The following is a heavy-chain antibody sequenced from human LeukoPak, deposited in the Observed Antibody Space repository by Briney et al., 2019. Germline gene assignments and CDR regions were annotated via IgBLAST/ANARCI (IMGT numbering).Heavy chain of an antibody. D-gene: IGHD4-17*01. CDR3: ALGSYGASFDY. V-gene: IGHV1-69*04. CDR1: GGTFSSYA. J-gene: IGHJ4*02. CDR2: IIPILGIA. Sequence: SVKVSCKASGGTFSSYAIRWVRQAPGQGLEWMGRIIPILGIANYAQKFQGRVTITADKSTSTAYMELSSLRSEDTAVYYCALGSYGASFDYWGQGTLVTVSS.